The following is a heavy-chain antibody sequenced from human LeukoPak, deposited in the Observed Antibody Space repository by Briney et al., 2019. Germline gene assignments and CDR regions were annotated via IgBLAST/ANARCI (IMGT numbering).Heavy chain of an antibody. CDR3: ARRSPTADAFDI. V-gene: IGHV7-4-1*02. CDR2: INTKTGTP. Sequence: GASVKVSCKASGYSFSRNAISWVRQAPGQGLEWMGWINTKTGTPTYAQGFTGRFVFSLDISVSTAYLQISSLKAEDSAIYYCARRSPTADAFDIWGQGTMVTVSS. CDR1: GYSFSRNA. J-gene: IGHJ3*02. D-gene: IGHD4-11*01.